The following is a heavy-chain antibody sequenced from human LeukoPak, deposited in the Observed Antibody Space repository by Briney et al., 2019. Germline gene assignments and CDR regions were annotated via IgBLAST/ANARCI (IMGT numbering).Heavy chain of an antibody. CDR3: ARERVIAAAGDGFDS. V-gene: IGHV3-48*02. J-gene: IGHJ4*02. D-gene: IGHD2-21*01. CDR2: ISSSSTTI. Sequence: GGSLRLSCAASGFTFSDYSMNWVSQDPGKGLEWVSYISSSSTTIFYSDSVKGRFTISRDNAKNSLFLQMNGLRDEDTALYYCARERVIAAAGDGFDSWGQGTLVTVSS. CDR1: GFTFSDYS.